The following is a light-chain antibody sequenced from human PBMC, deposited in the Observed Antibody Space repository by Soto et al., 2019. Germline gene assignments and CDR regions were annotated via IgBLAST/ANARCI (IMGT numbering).Light chain of an antibody. V-gene: IGKV3-20*01. J-gene: IGKJ2*01. CDR2: CAS. CDR1: QSVSSSY. Sequence: EIVLTQSPGTLSLSPGERATLSCRASQSVSSSYLAWYQQKPGQAPRLLIYCASSRATGIPDRFSSSGSGTDFTLTISRLEPEDFAVYYCQQYCSSPYTFGQGTKLEIK. CDR3: QQYCSSPYT.